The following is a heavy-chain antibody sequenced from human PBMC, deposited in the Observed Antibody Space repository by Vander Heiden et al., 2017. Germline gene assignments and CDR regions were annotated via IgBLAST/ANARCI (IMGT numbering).Heavy chain of an antibody. CDR2: ISWNSGSI. CDR3: TRRFYYYGMDV. CDR1: GFTLDDYA. Sequence: EVQLVESGGGLVQPGRSLRLSCAASGFTLDDYAMHWVRQAPGKGLEWVSGISWNSGSIGYADSVKGRFTISRDNAKNSLYLQMNSLRAEDTALYYCTRRFYYYGMDVWGQGTTVTVSS. J-gene: IGHJ6*02. V-gene: IGHV3-9*01. D-gene: IGHD6-6*01.